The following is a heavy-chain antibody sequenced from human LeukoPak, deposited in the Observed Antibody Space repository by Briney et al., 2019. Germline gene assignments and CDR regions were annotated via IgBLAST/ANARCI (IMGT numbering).Heavy chain of an antibody. V-gene: IGHV3-23*01. CDR3: ATENXGGDCYSQGVGDY. D-gene: IGHD2-21*02. CDR1: XFXXSXXX. CDR2: XXXXXGST. J-gene: IGHJ4*02. Sequence: PGGSLRLSCAASXFXXSXXXXXXVXXXPGXXXXXVXXXXXXXGSTYYADSVKXRFTISRDNSKNTLYLQMNSLRAEDTAVYYCATENXGGDCYSQGVGDYWGQGTLVTVSS.